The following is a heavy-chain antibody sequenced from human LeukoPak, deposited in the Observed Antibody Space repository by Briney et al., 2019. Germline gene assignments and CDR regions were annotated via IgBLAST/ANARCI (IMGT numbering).Heavy chain of an antibody. D-gene: IGHD3-16*01. V-gene: IGHV3-48*02. Sequence: GGSLRLSCAASGFSFSNFDMSWVRQAPGKGLEWVSFINSGSRTIYYADSVKGRFTISRDNAKNSLYLQMNSLRDEDTAVYYCAGMGSWATRAYDYWGQGTLVTVSS. CDR2: INSGSRTI. CDR1: GFSFSNFD. CDR3: AGMGSWATRAYDY. J-gene: IGHJ4*02.